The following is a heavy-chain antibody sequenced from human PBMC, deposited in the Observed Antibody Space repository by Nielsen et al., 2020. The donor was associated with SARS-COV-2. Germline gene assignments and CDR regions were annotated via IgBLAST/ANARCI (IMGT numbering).Heavy chain of an antibody. CDR3: AKSWSSSGWPYYFDY. CDR1: GVTFSNNA. V-gene: IGHV3-23*01. D-gene: IGHD6-19*01. CDR2: FGGSGGST. Sequence: GESLKISCTASGVTFSNNAMSWVRQAPGKGLEWVSTFGGSGGSTYYADSVKGRFTISKDNSKNTLYLQMSGLRPEDTAVYYCAKSWSSSGWPYYFDYWGQGTLVTVSS. J-gene: IGHJ4*02.